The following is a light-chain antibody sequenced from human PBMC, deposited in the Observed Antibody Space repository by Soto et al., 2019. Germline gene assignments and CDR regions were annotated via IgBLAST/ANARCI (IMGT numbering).Light chain of an antibody. CDR2: DAS. J-gene: IGKJ1*01. CDR1: QSISSW. CDR3: QQYNNYWT. Sequence: DIQMTQSPYTLSASVGDRVTITCRASQSISSWLAWYQQKPGKAPKLLIYDASSLESGVPSRFSGSGSATEFTLTISSLQPDDFATYYCQQYNNYWTFGQGTRVEFK. V-gene: IGKV1-5*01.